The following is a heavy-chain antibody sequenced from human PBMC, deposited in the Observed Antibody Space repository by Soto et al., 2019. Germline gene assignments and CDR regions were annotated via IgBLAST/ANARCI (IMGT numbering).Heavy chain of an antibody. CDR1: GFTFSSFG. CDR3: AKDQGPLLGSSSSWFSYGMDV. V-gene: IGHV3-30*18. Sequence: PGGSLRLSCAASGFTFSSFGMHWVRQAPGKGLEWVALISYDGNNKYYIDSVKGRFTISRDNSKNTLYVQMNSLRAEDTAVYYCAKDQGPLLGSSSSWFSYGMDVWGQGTTVTVSS. D-gene: IGHD2-2*01. J-gene: IGHJ6*02. CDR2: ISYDGNNK.